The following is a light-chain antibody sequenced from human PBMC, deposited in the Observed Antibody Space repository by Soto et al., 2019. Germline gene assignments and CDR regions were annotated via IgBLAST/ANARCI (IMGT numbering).Light chain of an antibody. V-gene: IGLV1-51*01. J-gene: IGLJ2*01. CDR3: GTWDNSLSAVV. CDR1: SSNIGNNY. Sequence: QSVLTQPPSVSAAPGQKVTISCSGSSSNIGNNYVSWYQQVPGTAPKLLIYENDKRPSGIPDRFSGSKSGTSATLGITGLQTGDEADYYCGTWDNSLSAVVIGGGTKLTVL. CDR2: END.